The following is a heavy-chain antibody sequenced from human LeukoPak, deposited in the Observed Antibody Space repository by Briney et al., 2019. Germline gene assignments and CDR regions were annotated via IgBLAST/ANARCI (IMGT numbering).Heavy chain of an antibody. V-gene: IGHV3-23*01. Sequence: GRSLRLSCAASGFTFSSYAMSWVRQAPGKGLEWVSAISGSGGSTYYADSVKGRFTISRDNSKNTLYLQMNSLRAEDTAVYYCAKARRLDNLVFFDYWGQETLVTVSS. D-gene: IGHD1-14*01. CDR3: AKARRLDNLVFFDY. CDR1: GFTFSSYA. J-gene: IGHJ4*02. CDR2: ISGSGGST.